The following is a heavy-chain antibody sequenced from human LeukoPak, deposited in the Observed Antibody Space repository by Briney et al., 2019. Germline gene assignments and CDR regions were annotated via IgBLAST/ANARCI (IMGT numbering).Heavy chain of an antibody. D-gene: IGHD4-17*01. CDR3: VRAEFDY. J-gene: IGHJ4*02. V-gene: IGHV3-30*03. CDR2: ISYDGSNK. Sequence: GGSLRLSCAAAGFTSSSYGMQWVRPAPGKGLEWVAVISYDGSNKYYADSVKGRFTISRDNSKNTLYLQMNSLRAEDTAVYYCVRAEFDYWGQGTLVTVSS. CDR1: GFTSSSYG.